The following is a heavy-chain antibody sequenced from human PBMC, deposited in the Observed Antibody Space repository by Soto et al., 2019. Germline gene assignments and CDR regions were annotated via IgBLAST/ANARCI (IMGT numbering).Heavy chain of an antibody. Sequence: PSETLCQTCTVSGGSISSSRCYRGWIRQPPGKGLEWIGRIYYSGSTYYNPSLKSRVTISVDTSKNQFSLKLSSVTAADTAVYYCARLPFDYYYMDVWGKGTTVTVSS. CDR1: GGSISSSRCY. CDR2: IYYSGST. V-gene: IGHV4-39*01. CDR3: ARLPFDYYYMDV. D-gene: IGHD3-16*01. J-gene: IGHJ6*03.